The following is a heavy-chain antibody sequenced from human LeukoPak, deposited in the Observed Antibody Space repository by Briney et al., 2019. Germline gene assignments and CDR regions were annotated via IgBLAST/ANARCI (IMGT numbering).Heavy chain of an antibody. Sequence: ASVKVSSKPSGYALTSYGISWVRQAPGQGLEWMGWISAYNGNTNYAQKFQGRVAMTTDRSRTTAFIEVTSLTYDDTAVYYCARGTRASFFDIWGQGTMVTVSS. CDR2: ISAYNGNT. V-gene: IGHV1-18*01. J-gene: IGHJ3*02. CDR3: ARGTRASFFDI. CDR1: GYALTSYG.